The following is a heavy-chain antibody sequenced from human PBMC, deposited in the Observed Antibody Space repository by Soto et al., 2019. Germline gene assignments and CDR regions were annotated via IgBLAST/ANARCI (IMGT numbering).Heavy chain of an antibody. Sequence: GGSLRLSCAASGFTFSTFWMSWVRQAPGKGLEWVANIKQDGTERNDVDSVKGRFTISRDNVKNSLYLQMNSLRAEDTAVYYCARGLFNYYYGMDVWGQGTTVTVSS. J-gene: IGHJ6*02. CDR1: GFTFSTFW. CDR2: IKQDGTER. CDR3: ARGLFNYYYGMDV. V-gene: IGHV3-7*01.